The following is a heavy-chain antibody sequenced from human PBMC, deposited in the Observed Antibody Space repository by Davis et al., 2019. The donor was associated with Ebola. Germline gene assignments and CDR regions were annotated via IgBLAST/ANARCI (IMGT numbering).Heavy chain of an antibody. D-gene: IGHD7-27*01. J-gene: IGHJ4*02. V-gene: IGHV4-38-2*02. CDR2: IHHTESP. CDR1: GYSISSGYY. CDR3: ARFDGEYNFDC. Sequence: ESLKISCTVSGYSISSGYYWGWIRQPPGKGLEWMGSIHHTESPYYNPSLKSRPTISVDTSKNQFSLKLSSVTAADTAMYYCARFDGEYNFDCWGQGTLVTVSS.